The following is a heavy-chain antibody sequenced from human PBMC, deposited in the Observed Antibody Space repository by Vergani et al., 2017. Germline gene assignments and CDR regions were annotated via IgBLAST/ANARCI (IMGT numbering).Heavy chain of an antibody. D-gene: IGHD1-1*01. CDR3: TRDRARYTDY. CDR1: GFTFSGSA. CDR2: IRSKANSYAT. V-gene: IGHV3-73*01. J-gene: IGHJ4*02. Sequence: EVQLVESGGGLVQPGGSLKLSCAASGFTFSGSAMHWVRQASGKGLEWVGRIRSKANSYATAYAASVKGRFTISRDDSKSIAYLQMNSLKTEDTAVYYCTRDRARYTDYWGQGTLVTVSS.